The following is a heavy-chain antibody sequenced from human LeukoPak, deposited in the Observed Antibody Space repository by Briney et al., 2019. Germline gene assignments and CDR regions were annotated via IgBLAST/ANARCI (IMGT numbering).Heavy chain of an antibody. Sequence: GGSLRLSCAASGFTFSSYAMSWVRQAPGKGLEWVSAISGSGGSTYYADSVKGRFTISRDNSKNTLYLQTNSLRAEDTAVYYCAKVLYSSSSWGFDYWGQGTLVTVSS. CDR3: AKVLYSSSSWGFDY. V-gene: IGHV3-23*01. CDR2: ISGSGGST. J-gene: IGHJ4*02. CDR1: GFTFSSYA. D-gene: IGHD6-6*01.